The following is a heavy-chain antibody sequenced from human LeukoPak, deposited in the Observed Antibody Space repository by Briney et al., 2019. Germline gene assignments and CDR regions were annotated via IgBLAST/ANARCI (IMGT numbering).Heavy chain of an antibody. CDR2: IKYSGST. Sequence: SETLSLTCTVSGGSISSYYWSWIRQPPGRGLEWIGYIKYSGSTNYNPSLKSRVTISVDTSKNQVSLKLSSVTAADTAVYYWARGANSNHPGLDNWGQGTLVTVSS. V-gene: IGHV4-59*01. CDR3: ARGANSNHPGLDN. CDR1: GGSISSYY. D-gene: IGHD4-11*01. J-gene: IGHJ4*02.